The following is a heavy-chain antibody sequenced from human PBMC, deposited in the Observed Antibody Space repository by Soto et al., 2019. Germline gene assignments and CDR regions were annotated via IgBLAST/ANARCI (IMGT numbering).Heavy chain of an antibody. CDR3: ARGLYSGYDHNWFDP. J-gene: IGHJ5*02. CDR2: IDPSDSYT. D-gene: IGHD5-12*01. V-gene: IGHV5-10-1*01. CDR1: GYSFTSYW. Sequence: PGESLKISCKGSGYSFTSYWITWVRQMPGKGLEWMGRIDPSDSYTFYSPSFQGHVTISADKSISTAYLQWSSLRASDTAMYYCARGLYSGYDHNWFDPWGQGTLVTVSS.